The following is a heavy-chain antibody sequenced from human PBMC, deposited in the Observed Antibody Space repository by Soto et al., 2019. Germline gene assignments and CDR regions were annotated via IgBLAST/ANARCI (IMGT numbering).Heavy chain of an antibody. V-gene: IGHV4-31*03. J-gene: IGHJ4*02. D-gene: IGHD1-26*01. CDR3: ARVDSGSYSDYFDY. CDR2: IYYSGST. Sequence: SETLSLSCTVFGGSISSVGYYWSWISQHPGKGLEWIGYIYYSGSTYYNPSLKSRVTISVDTSKNQFSLKLSSVTAADTAVYYCARVDSGSYSDYFDYWGQGTLVTVSS. CDR1: GGSISSVGYY.